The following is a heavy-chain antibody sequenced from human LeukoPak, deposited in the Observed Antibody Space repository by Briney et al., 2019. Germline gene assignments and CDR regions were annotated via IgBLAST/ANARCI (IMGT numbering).Heavy chain of an antibody. CDR1: GGSISTYY. CDR2: IYNDGST. D-gene: IGHD6-19*01. J-gene: IGHJ5*02. CDR3: ARQHSIGWGNWFDP. V-gene: IGHV4-59*08. Sequence: SETLSLTCTVSGGSISTYYWNWVRQPPGKGLEWIGYIYNDGSTNYNPSFKSRVTISLDTSTMKFSLTLSSVTAADTAVYYCARQHSIGWGNWFDPWGQGTLVTVSS.